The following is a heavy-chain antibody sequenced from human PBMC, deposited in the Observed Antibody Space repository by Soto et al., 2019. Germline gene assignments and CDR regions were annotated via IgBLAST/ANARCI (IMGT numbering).Heavy chain of an antibody. CDR2: ISSSGSTI. J-gene: IGHJ6*02. CDR1: VFTFSDYY. D-gene: IGHD4-4*01. Sequence: PGVSLRLSCAASVFTFSDYYMSWIRQAPGKGLEWVSYISSSGSTIYYADSVKGRFTISRDNAKNSLYLQMNSLRAEDTAVYYCARGVTVTSHYYYYYGMDVWGQGTTVTVSS. V-gene: IGHV3-11*01. CDR3: ARGVTVTSHYYYYYGMDV.